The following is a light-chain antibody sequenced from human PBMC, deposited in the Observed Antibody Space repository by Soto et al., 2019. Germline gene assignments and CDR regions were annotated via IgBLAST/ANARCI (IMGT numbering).Light chain of an antibody. V-gene: IGLV2-14*03. Sequence: LTQPTSVSGSPGQSITISCTGTSSDVGGYNYVSWYQHHPGKAPKLMICDVSDRPSGVSNRFSGSKSGNTASLTISGLQAEDEADYYCSSYTSSSTPWVFGTGTKVTVL. CDR2: DVS. CDR3: SSYTSSSTPWV. J-gene: IGLJ1*01. CDR1: SSDVGGYNY.